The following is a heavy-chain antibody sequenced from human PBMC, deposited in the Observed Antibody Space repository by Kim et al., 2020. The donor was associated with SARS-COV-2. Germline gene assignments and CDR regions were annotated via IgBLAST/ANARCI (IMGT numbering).Heavy chain of an antibody. CDR3: ARDQDRDGYNWAGAFDI. Sequence: GGSLRLSCAASGFTFSRYGMHWVRQAPGKGLEWVAVIWYDGSNKYYADSVKGRFTISRDNSKNTLYLQMNSLRAEDTAVYYCARDQDRDGYNWAGAFDIWGQGTMVTVSS. D-gene: IGHD5-12*01. CDR1: GFTFSRYG. CDR2: IWYDGSNK. J-gene: IGHJ3*02. V-gene: IGHV3-33*01.